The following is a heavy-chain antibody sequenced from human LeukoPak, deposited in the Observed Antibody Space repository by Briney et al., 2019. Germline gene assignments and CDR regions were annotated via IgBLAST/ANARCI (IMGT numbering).Heavy chain of an antibody. CDR3: ATIHQGPGPDS. J-gene: IGHJ4*02. D-gene: IGHD5-24*01. Sequence: GGSLRLSCAVSGLTFSNYALHWVRQAPGKGLEWVTFIRIDGINTYYADSARGRFTISRDNSKNTLFLQMNSLRPEDTAVYFCATIHQGPGPDSWGQGTLVTVSS. CDR2: IRIDGINT. CDR1: GLTFSNYA. V-gene: IGHV3-30*02.